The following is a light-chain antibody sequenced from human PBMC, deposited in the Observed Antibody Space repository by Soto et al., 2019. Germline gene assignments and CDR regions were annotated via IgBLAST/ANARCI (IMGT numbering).Light chain of an antibody. CDR1: SSDVGGYNY. J-gene: IGLJ1*01. CDR3: LSYGETAYV. V-gene: IGLV2-8*01. CDR2: EVS. Sequence: QSALTQPPSASGSPGQSVTISCAGTSSDVGGYNYVSWYQQYPGKVPKLMIYEVSERPSGVPDRFSGSKSGNTAFLPVSGLQAEDEAEYYCLSYGETAYVFGTGTKLTVL.